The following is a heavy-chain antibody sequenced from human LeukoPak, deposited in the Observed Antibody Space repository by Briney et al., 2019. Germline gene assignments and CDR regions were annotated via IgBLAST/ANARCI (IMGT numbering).Heavy chain of an antibody. CDR3: ARDPSPRTSYYYYYMDV. CDR1: GFTFSSYA. V-gene: IGHV3-30*02. J-gene: IGHJ6*03. D-gene: IGHD2-2*01. Sequence: GGSLRLSCAASGFTFSSYAMHWVRQAPGKGLEWVAFIRYDGSNKYYADSVKGRFTISRDNSKNTLYLQMNSLRAEDTAVYYCARDPSPRTSYYYYYMDVWGKGTTVTVSS. CDR2: IRYDGSNK.